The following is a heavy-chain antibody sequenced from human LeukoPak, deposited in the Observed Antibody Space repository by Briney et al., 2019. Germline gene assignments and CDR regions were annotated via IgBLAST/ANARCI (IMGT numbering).Heavy chain of an antibody. CDR3: ARDPHPRWEGAFDI. CDR1: GGSISSGDYY. J-gene: IGHJ3*02. CDR2: IYYSGST. V-gene: IGHV4-30-4*01. D-gene: IGHD1-26*01. Sequence: PSQTLSLTCTVSGGSISSGDYYWSWIRQPPGKGLEWIGYIYYSGSTYYNPSLKSRVTISVDTSKNQFSLKLSSVTAADTAVYYCARDPHPRWEGAFDIWGQGTMVTVSS.